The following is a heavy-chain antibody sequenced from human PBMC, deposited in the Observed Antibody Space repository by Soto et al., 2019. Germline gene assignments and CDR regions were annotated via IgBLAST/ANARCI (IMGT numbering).Heavy chain of an antibody. D-gene: IGHD2-21*02. CDR3: ARAMVVTQNWFDP. V-gene: IGHV4-4*02. Sequence: SETLSLTSAVSGGSIRSSNWWSWVRQPPGKGLEWIGEIYYSGSTYYNPSLKSRVTISVDTSKNQFSLKLSSVTAADTAVYYCARAMVVTQNWFDPWGQGTLVTVSS. J-gene: IGHJ5*02. CDR2: IYYSGST. CDR1: GGSIRSSNW.